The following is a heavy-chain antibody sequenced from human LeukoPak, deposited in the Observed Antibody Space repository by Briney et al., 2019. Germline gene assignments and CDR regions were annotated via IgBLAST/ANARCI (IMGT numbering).Heavy chain of an antibody. CDR2: IIPIGDIP. Sequence: EASVKVSCKASGGTFSSYAITWVRQAPGQGLAWMGRIIPIGDIPNYAQKFQGRITITADKRTSTVYMELSSLRSEDTAVYYCASPPADYYDSRDYFDYWGQGTLVTVSS. V-gene: IGHV1-69*04. CDR1: GGTFSSYA. D-gene: IGHD3-22*01. CDR3: ASPPADYYDSRDYFDY. J-gene: IGHJ4*02.